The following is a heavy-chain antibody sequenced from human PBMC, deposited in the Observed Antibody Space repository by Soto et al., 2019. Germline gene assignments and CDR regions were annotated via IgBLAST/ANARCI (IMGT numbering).Heavy chain of an antibody. CDR2: IFANGHT. CDR3: VASLAASGLNWLDP. J-gene: IGHJ5*02. CDR1: GGSISEKN. Sequence: SETLSLTCIGSGGSISEKNWNWVRQPPGKGLEWIGLIFANGHTDYNPSLKSRVTMSVDASKNQFSLRLTSMTAADTAVYYCVASLAASGLNWLDPWGRGTLVTVS. V-gene: IGHV4-4*07. D-gene: IGHD6-13*01.